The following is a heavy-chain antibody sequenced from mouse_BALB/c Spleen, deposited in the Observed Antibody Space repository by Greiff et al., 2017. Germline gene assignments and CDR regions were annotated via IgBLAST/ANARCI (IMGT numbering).Heavy chain of an antibody. CDR2: ISPGNGDI. CDR3: RYYGNYWYFDV. V-gene: IGHV1S53*01. Sequence: PEQGLEWIGYISPGNGDIKYNEKFKGKATLTADKSSSTAYMQLNSLTSEDSAVYFCRYYGNYWYFDVWGAGTTVTVSS. D-gene: IGHD2-1*01. J-gene: IGHJ1*01.